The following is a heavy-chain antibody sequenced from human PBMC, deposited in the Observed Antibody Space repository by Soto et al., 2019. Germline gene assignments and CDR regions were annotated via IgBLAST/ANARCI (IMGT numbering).Heavy chain of an antibody. CDR2: ISYDGSNT. V-gene: IGHV3-30*18. CDR3: AKEPLATYSSSPDFDY. CDR1: GFTFSSSG. D-gene: IGHD6-13*01. Sequence: QVQLVESGGGVVQPGRSLRLSCAASGFTFSSSGMHWVRQAPGKGLEWVAVISYDGSNTFHADSVKGRFTISRDNSKNTLYLQTNSLRAEDTAVYYCAKEPLATYSSSPDFDYWGQGTLVTVSS. J-gene: IGHJ4*02.